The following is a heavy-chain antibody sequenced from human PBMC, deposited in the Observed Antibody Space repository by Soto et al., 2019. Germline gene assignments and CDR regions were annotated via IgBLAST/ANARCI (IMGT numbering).Heavy chain of an antibody. CDR3: ARDGKYSSSPIDY. CDR1: GFTFSSYS. CDR2: ISSSSSTI. D-gene: IGHD6-13*01. Sequence: GGSLRLSCAASGFTFSSYSMNWVRQAPGKGLEWVSYISSSSSTIYYADSVKGRFTISRDNAKNSLYLQMNSLRAEATAVYYCARDGKYSSSPIDYWGQGTLVTVSS. J-gene: IGHJ4*02. V-gene: IGHV3-48*04.